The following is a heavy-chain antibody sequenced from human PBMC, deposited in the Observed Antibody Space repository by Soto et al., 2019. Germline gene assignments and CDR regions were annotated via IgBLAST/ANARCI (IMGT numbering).Heavy chain of an antibody. Sequence: EVQLVESGGGLVQPGRSLRLSCAASGFTLDDYAMHWVRPAPGKGLEWVSGLSWNSGSIGYADSVKGRFTISRDNAKNSLYLQMNSLRAEDTALYYCAPTPSRITGTTVLDYWGQGTLVTVSS. CDR2: LSWNSGSI. CDR3: APTPSRITGTTVLDY. D-gene: IGHD1-7*01. V-gene: IGHV3-9*01. CDR1: GFTLDDYA. J-gene: IGHJ4*02.